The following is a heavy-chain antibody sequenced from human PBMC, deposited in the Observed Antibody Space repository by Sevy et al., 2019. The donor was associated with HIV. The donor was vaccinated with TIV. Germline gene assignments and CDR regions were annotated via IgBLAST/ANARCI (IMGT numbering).Heavy chain of an antibody. J-gene: IGHJ5*02. V-gene: IGHV4-31*03. CDR3: ARTTVTTLSSARNNWFDP. CDR2: IYYTGTT. Sequence: SETLSLTYTVSGDSINNGDYYWSGIRQHPGKGLEWIGKIYYTGTTYYNPSLKSRLRISVERSENTLSLSLRSVTAADTAVYYCARTTVTTLSSARNNWFDPWGQGTLVTVSS. CDR1: GDSINNGDYY. D-gene: IGHD4-4*01.